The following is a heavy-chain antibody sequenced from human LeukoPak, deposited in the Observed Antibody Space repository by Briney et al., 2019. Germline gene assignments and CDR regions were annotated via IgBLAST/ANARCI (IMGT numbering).Heavy chain of an antibody. CDR1: GFTFSSYG. Sequence: PGGSLRLSCAASGFTFSSYGMHWVRQAPGKGLEWVAVIWYDGSNKYYADSVKGRFTISRDNSKNTLYLQMNSLRAEDTAVYYCGIVVAINPRDAFDIWGQGTMVTVSS. D-gene: IGHD3-22*01. CDR2: IWYDGSNK. CDR3: GIVVAINPRDAFDI. J-gene: IGHJ3*02. V-gene: IGHV3-33*01.